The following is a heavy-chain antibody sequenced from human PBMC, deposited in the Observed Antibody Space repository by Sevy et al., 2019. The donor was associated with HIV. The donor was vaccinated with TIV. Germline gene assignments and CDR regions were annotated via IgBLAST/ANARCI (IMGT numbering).Heavy chain of an antibody. J-gene: IGHJ5*02. CDR3: ARDGRNYGNYSFDP. CDR2: IYYSGNT. V-gene: IGHV4-31*03. Sequence: SETLSLTCTVSGDSITNGGYYWSWIRHHPRQGLEWLGYIYYSGNTYYHPSLKSRITISIDTPRNQFSLTLNSVTAADTAVYYCARDGRNYGNYSFDPWGQGTLVTVSS. CDR1: GDSITNGGYY. D-gene: IGHD3-10*01.